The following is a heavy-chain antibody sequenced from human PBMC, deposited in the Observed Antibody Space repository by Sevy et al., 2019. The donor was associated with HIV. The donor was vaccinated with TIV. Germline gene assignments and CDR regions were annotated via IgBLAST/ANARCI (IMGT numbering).Heavy chain of an antibody. J-gene: IGHJ5*02. CDR1: GFTFSSYG. CDR2: ISYDGSNK. V-gene: IGHV3-30*18. D-gene: IGHD1-26*01. Sequence: GGSLRLSCAASGFTFSSYGMHWVRQAPGKGLEWVAVISYDGSNKYYADSVKGRFTISRDNSKNTLYLQMNSLRAEDTAVYYCAKEFLVEVGATTGFDPLGQGTLVTVSS. CDR3: AKEFLVEVGATTGFDP.